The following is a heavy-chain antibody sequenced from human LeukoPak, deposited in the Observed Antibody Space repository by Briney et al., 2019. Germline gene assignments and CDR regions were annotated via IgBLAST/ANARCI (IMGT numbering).Heavy chain of an antibody. J-gene: IGHJ4*02. CDR1: GGSFSGYY. V-gene: IGHV4-34*01. CDR2: INHSGST. CDR3: ARGNVFGVGFDY. Sequence: SETLSLTCAVYGGSFSGYYWSWIRQPPGKGLEWIGEINHSGSTNYNPSLKSRVTISVDTSKNQFSLKLSSVTAADTAVYYCARGNVFGVGFDYWGQGTLVTVSS. D-gene: IGHD3-3*01.